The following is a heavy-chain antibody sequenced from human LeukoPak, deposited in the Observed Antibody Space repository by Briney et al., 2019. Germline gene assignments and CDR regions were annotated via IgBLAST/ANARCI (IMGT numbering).Heavy chain of an antibody. Sequence: SDPLSLPCTVSGHSINSSSYYWGWIRQPPGKGLEWIGTIYYIGSTYYDPPLTSRVTISVDTSKNQFSLKLSSVTASDTAVYYCARRFAPSRNDAFDIWGQGTMVTVSS. J-gene: IGHJ3*02. CDR3: ARRFAPSRNDAFDI. V-gene: IGHV4-39*01. CDR1: GHSINSSSYY. D-gene: IGHD3-10*01. CDR2: IYYIGST.